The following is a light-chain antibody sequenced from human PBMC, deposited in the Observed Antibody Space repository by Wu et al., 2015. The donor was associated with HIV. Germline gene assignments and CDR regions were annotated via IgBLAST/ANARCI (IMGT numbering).Light chain of an antibody. CDR2: SAS. CDR1: HDINNF. V-gene: IGKV1-27*01. Sequence: DIQMTQSPSSLSASVGDRVTITCRASHDINNFLAWYQHKPGQVPRLLIFSASSSFSGVPSRFSGSGSGTDFTLTIHSLQPEDIATYYCQNYDAVPRTFGQGTTVTI. J-gene: IGKJ1*01. CDR3: QNYDAVPRT.